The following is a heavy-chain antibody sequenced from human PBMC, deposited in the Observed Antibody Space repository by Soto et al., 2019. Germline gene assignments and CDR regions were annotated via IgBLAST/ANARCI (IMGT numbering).Heavy chain of an antibody. CDR1: GGSISSGGYS. CDR2: IYHSGST. CDR3: ARHESSGWYYFDY. Sequence: TLSLTCAVSGGSISSGGYSWSWIRQPPGKGLEWIGDIYHSGSTYYNPSLKSRVTISVDTSKNQFSLRLSSVTAADTAVYYCARHESSGWYYFDYWGQGTLVTVSS. V-gene: IGHV4-30-2*01. D-gene: IGHD6-19*01. J-gene: IGHJ4*02.